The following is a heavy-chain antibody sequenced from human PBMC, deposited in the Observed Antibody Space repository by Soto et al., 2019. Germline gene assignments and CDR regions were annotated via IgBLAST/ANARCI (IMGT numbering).Heavy chain of an antibody. D-gene: IGHD3-3*01. Sequence: QVQLVASGGGVVQPGRSLRLSCAASGFTFSSYGMHWVRQAPGKGLEWVAVIWYDGSNKYYADSVKGRFTISRDNSKNTLYLQMNSLRAEDTAVYYCARDGDFWSGYYPYYYYYGMDVWGQGTTVTVSS. CDR3: ARDGDFWSGYYPYYYYYGMDV. V-gene: IGHV3-33*01. CDR1: GFTFSSYG. CDR2: IWYDGSNK. J-gene: IGHJ6*02.